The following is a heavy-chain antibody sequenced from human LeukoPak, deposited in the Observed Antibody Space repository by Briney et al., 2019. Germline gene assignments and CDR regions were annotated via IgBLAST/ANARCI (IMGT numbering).Heavy chain of an antibody. D-gene: IGHD1-26*01. V-gene: IGHV3-66*01. J-gene: IGHJ4*02. Sequence: GGSLRLSCAASGFTVSSNYMSWVRQAPGKGLEWVSVIYSGGSTYYADSVKGRFTISRDNSKNTLYLQMNSLRAEDTAVYYCAKAVSGSYIYYFDYWGQGTLVTVSS. CDR2: IYSGGST. CDR3: AKAVSGSYIYYFDY. CDR1: GFTVSSNY.